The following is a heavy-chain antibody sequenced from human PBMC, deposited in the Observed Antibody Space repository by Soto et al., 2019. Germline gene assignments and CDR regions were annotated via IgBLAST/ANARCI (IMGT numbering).Heavy chain of an antibody. CDR3: AREGGNSLYYYYGMDV. J-gene: IGHJ6*02. CDR1: GGTFSSYA. Sequence: ASVKVSCKASGGTFSSYAISWVRQAPGQGLEWMGGIIPIFGTANYAQKFQGRVTITADESTSTAYMELSSLRSEDTAVYYCAREGGNSLYYYYGMDVWGQGTTVTVS. V-gene: IGHV1-69*13. CDR2: IIPIFGTA. D-gene: IGHD2-21*02.